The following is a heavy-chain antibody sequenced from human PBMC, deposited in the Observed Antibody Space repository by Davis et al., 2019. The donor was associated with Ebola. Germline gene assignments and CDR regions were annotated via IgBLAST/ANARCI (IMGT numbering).Heavy chain of an antibody. CDR3: ARGSVGTAFRDFDI. Sequence: GESLKISCAASGFTFSDHYMDWVRQAPGQGMEWVARIRNKANSYTTEYAASVKGRFTISRDDSKKSHYLQMNSLETEDTAVYYCARGSVGTAFRDFDIWGQGTMVTVSS. V-gene: IGHV3-72*01. J-gene: IGHJ3*02. D-gene: IGHD5-18*01. CDR1: GFTFSDHY. CDR2: IRNKANSYTT.